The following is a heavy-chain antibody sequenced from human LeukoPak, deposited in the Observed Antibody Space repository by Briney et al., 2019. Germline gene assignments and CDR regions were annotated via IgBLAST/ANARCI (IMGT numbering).Heavy chain of an antibody. D-gene: IGHD3-22*01. CDR1: GFTFDDYA. V-gene: IGHV3-9*01. CDR2: ISWNRGSI. CDR3: AKDDDSSGYIVD. Sequence: GGSLRLSCAASGFTFDDYAMHWARPAPGKGLEWVSGISWNRGSIGHADSVKGRFTISRVNAKDSLYLQMNSLRAEDTALYYCAKDDDSSGYIVDWGQGTLVTVSS. J-gene: IGHJ4*02.